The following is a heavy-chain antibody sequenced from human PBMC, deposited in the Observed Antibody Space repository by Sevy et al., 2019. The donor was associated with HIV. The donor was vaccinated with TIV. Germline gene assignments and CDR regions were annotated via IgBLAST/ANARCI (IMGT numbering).Heavy chain of an antibody. CDR3: ARGRWRTMVRGIIEDPFDI. D-gene: IGHD3-10*01. Sequence: GGSLRLSCAASGFTFSDCYMSWIRQAPGKGLEWVSYISSSGGTIYYADAVRGRFTISRDDAKNLMYLQMNSLRVDDTAVNYWARGRWRTMVRGIIEDPFDIWGQGTMVTVSS. V-gene: IGHV3-11*01. CDR2: ISSSGGTI. J-gene: IGHJ3*02. CDR1: GFTFSDCY.